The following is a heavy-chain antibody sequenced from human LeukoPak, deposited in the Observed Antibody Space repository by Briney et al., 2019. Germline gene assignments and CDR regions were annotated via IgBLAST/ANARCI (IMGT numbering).Heavy chain of an antibody. Sequence: SETLSLTCTVSGGSISSYYWSWIRQPPGKGLEWLGVIYHRGSAYYNPSLKSRVTISLDTSKNQFSLKLSSVTAADTAVYYCARASGSAWYTRYYFDYWGQGALVTVSS. CDR1: GGSISSYY. CDR3: ARASGSAWYTRYYFDY. V-gene: IGHV4-59*08. D-gene: IGHD6-19*01. CDR2: IYHRGSA. J-gene: IGHJ4*02.